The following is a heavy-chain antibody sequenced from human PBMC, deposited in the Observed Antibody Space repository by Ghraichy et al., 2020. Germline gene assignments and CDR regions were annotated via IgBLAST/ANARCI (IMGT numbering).Heavy chain of an antibody. J-gene: IGHJ4*01. CDR2: FYPGGST. V-gene: IGHV3-53*01. CDR1: GLSVSNNH. D-gene: IGHD5-24*01. CDR3: ARGGRGGYNYY. Sequence: LSLTCAAYGLSVSNNHMSWVRQTPGKGMEWVSVFYPGGSTYYTDSVKGRFTISTDSSKNTLYLQMTSLRAEDTAVYHCARGGRGGYNYYWGQGTLVTVSS.